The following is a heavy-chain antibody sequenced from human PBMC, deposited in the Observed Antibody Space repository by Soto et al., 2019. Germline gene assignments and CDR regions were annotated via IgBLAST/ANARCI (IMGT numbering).Heavy chain of an antibody. Sequence: QVQLQESGPGLVKPSETLSLTCSVSGDSISSYYYNWIRQSPGKGLEWIGYVYYSGPTNYNPSLKSRVTISVDTSRDEISLNLDSVTAADTAVYYCARSRLFSGYDDAFDIWGQGAMVTVSA. CDR1: GDSISSYY. V-gene: IGHV4-59*01. CDR2: VYYSGPT. D-gene: IGHD5-12*01. CDR3: ARSRLFSGYDDAFDI. J-gene: IGHJ3*02.